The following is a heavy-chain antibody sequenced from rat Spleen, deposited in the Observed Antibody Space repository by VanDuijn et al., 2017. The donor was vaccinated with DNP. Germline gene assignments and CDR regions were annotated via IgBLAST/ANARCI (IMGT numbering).Heavy chain of an antibody. D-gene: IGHD1-9*01. Sequence: EVQLVESGGGLVQPGRSLKLSCAASGFNFSSFGMAWVRQAPKKGLEWVATITSGDSHTYYPDYVKGRFSISRDNAESTLYLQMDSLRSEDTATYYCAKDGHTAPFDYWGQGVMVTVSS. V-gene: IGHV5S13*01. J-gene: IGHJ2*01. CDR1: GFNFSSFG. CDR3: AKDGHTAPFDY. CDR2: ITSGDSHT.